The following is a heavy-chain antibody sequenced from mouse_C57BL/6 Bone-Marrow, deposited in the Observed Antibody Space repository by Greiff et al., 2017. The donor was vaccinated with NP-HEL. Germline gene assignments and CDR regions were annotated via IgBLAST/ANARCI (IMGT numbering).Heavy chain of an antibody. CDR2: IDPSASYT. CDR1: GYTFTSYW. V-gene: IGHV1-69*01. J-gene: IGHJ2*01. Sequence: QVQLQQPGAELVMPGASVKLSCKASGYTFTSYWMHWVKQRPGQGLAWIGEIDPSASYTNYNQKFKGKSTLTVDKSSSTADRQLSSLTSEDSAVYYCARELFDYWGQGTTLTVSS. CDR3: ARELFDY.